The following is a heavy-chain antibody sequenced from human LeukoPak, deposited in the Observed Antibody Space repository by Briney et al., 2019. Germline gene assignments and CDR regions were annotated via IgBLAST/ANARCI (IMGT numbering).Heavy chain of an antibody. D-gene: IGHD6-13*01. V-gene: IGHV3-48*03. Sequence: GGSLRLSCAASAFTFSSYEMNWVRQAPGKGLEWVSYISSGGTIYYADYVKGRFTISRDNAKNSLYLQMDSLRAEDTAVYYCARVSGKQSSSWYAFDIWGQGTMVTVSS. J-gene: IGHJ3*02. CDR2: ISSGGTI. CDR1: AFTFSSYE. CDR3: ARVSGKQSSSWYAFDI.